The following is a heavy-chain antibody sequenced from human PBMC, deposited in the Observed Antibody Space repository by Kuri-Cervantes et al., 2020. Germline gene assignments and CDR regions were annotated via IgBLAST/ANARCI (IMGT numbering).Heavy chain of an antibody. CDR3: ARDQTRSYWGGAGFDY. D-gene: IGHD1-26*01. CDR2: INPSGGST. Sequence: ASVKVSCKASGYTFTSYYMHWVRQAPGQGLEWMGIINPSGGSTSYAQKFQGRVTMTRDTSTSTVYMELSSLRSDDTAVYYCARDQTRSYWGGAGFDYWGQGTLVTVSS. V-gene: IGHV1-46*01. CDR1: GYTFTSYY. J-gene: IGHJ4*02.